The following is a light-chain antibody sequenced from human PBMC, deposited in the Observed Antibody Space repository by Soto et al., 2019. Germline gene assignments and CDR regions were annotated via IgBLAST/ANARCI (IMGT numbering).Light chain of an antibody. Sequence: EIVMTQSPAPLSVSPGERATLSCRASQSVSSTLAWYQHKPGQAPRLLIYGASTRATGIPARFSGRGSGTEFTLTIISLKSEDFAVYYCQQYNNWPRGTFGQGTKVEI. CDR1: QSVSST. CDR2: GAS. J-gene: IGKJ1*01. CDR3: QQYNNWPRGT. V-gene: IGKV3-15*01.